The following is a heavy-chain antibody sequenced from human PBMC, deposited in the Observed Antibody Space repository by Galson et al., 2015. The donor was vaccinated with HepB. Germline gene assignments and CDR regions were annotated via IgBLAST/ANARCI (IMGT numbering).Heavy chain of an antibody. J-gene: IGHJ3*02. CDR3: TRDIAAAGRPDAFDI. Sequence: SLRLSCAASGFTFGDYAMSWVRQAPGKGLEWVGFIRSKAYGGTTEYAASVKGRFTISRDDSKSIAYLQMNSLKTEDTAVYYCTRDIAAAGRPDAFDIWGQGTMVTVSS. CDR2: IRSKAYGGTT. V-gene: IGHV3-49*04. D-gene: IGHD6-13*01. CDR1: GFTFGDYA.